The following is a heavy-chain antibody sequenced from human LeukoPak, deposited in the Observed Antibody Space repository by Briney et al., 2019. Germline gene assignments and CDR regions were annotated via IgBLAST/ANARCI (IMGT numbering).Heavy chain of an antibody. CDR1: GGSISSGSYY. CDR2: IYTSGST. J-gene: IGHJ4*02. D-gene: IGHD3-3*01. V-gene: IGHV4-61*02. Sequence: SQTLSLTCTVSGGSISSGSYYWSWIRQPAGKGLEWIGRIYTSGSTNYNPSLKSRVTISVDTSKNQFSLKLSSVTAADTAVYYCARSTSRYYDSTPYYFDYWGQGTLVTVSS. CDR3: ARSTSRYYDSTPYYFDY.